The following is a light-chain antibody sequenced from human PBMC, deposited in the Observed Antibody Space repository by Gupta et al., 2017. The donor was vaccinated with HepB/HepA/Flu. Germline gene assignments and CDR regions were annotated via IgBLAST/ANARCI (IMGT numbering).Light chain of an antibody. CDR2: DVS. J-gene: IGLJ3*02. Sequence: QSALTQPASVSGSPGQSITLSCTGTSSDVGGYNYVSWYQQHPSKAPKLMIYDVSNRPSGVSNRFSGSKSGNTASLTISGLQAEDEADYYCSSYTSSSKVFGGGTKLTVL. CDR1: SSDVGGYNY. CDR3: SSYTSSSKV. V-gene: IGLV2-14*03.